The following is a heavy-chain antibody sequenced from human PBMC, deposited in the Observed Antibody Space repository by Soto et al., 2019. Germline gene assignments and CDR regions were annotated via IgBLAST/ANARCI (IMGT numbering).Heavy chain of an antibody. CDR3: ARGVTMITGFDY. D-gene: IGHD3-22*01. J-gene: IGHJ4*02. CDR1: GGSVSSVSYY. CDR2: VFYNGTT. Sequence: ETLSLTCTVSGGSVSSVSYYWSWIRQPPGKGLEHIGYVFYNGTTNYNPSLKSRVTMSVDTSRDQFSLRLSSVTAPDTAFYYCARGVTMITGFDYWGQGSLVTVSS. V-gene: IGHV4-61*01.